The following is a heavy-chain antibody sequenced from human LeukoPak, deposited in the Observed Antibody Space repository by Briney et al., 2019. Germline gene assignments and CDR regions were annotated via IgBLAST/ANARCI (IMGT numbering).Heavy chain of an antibody. CDR2: IYSDNT. V-gene: IGHV3-53*01. D-gene: IGHD4/OR15-4a*01. Sequence: GGSLRLSCTVSGFTVSSNSMSWVRQAPGKGLEWVSFIYSDNTHYSDSVKGRFTISRDNPKNTLYLQMNGLRAEDTAVYYCARRAGAYSHPYDYWGQGTLVTVSS. CDR3: ARRAGAYSHPYDY. J-gene: IGHJ4*02. CDR1: GFTVSSNS.